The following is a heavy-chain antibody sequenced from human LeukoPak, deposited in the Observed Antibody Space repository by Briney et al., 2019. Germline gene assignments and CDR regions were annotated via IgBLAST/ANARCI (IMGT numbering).Heavy chain of an antibody. D-gene: IGHD2-2*01. CDR1: GYTFTIYN. V-gene: IGHV1-8*03. Sequence: ASVKVSCKASGYTFTIYNINWVRQATGQGLEWMGWMTPNSGHTAYAQKFQGRVTITRNTSITTAYMELSSLRSEDTAVYYCATGTAAYTFADFDLWGRGTLVTVSS. CDR2: MTPNSGHT. J-gene: IGHJ2*01. CDR3: ATGTAAYTFADFDL.